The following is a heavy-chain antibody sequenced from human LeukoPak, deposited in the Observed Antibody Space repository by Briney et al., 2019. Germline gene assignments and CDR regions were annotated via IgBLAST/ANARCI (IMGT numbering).Heavy chain of an antibody. CDR2: ISASCDRT. J-gene: IGHJ5*02. CDR1: GFTFSSYA. CDR3: AKNGEVLSWFDP. Sequence: PGGSLRLSCAASGFTFSSYAMSWVRQAPGRGLEWVSAISASCDRTYYADSVKGRFTISRDNSKNTLYLQMNSLRAEDTAVYSCAKNGEVLSWFDPWGQGTLATVSS. D-gene: IGHD3-10*01. V-gene: IGHV3-23*01.